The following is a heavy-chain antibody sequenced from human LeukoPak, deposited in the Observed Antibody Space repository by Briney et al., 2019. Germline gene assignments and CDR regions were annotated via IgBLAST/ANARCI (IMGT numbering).Heavy chain of an antibody. CDR3: ARQDPPSRREPHWYFDL. CDR2: IIPIFGTA. Sequence: GASVKVSCKASGGTFSSYAISWVRQAPGQGLEWMGGIIPIFGTANYAQKLQGRVTMTTDTSTSTAYMELRSLRSDDTAVYYCARQDPPSRREPHWYFDLWGRGTLVTVSS. V-gene: IGHV1-69*05. D-gene: IGHD1-26*01. CDR1: GGTFSSYA. J-gene: IGHJ2*01.